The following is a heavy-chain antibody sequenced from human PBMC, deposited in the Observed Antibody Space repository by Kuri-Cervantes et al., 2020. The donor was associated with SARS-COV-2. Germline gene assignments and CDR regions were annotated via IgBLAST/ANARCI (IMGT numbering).Heavy chain of an antibody. D-gene: IGHD2-2*01. CDR2: ISYDGSNK. Sequence: GESLKISCAASGFDFSDYAMHWVRQVPGTGLEWVAIISYDGSNKEYADSVKGRFTISSDNAKNSLYLQMNSLRAEDTAVYYCARGSRSFRYCSSTSCYQWNWFDPWGQGTRVTVSS. J-gene: IGHJ5*02. CDR3: ARGSRSFRYCSSTSCYQWNWFDP. CDR1: GFDFSDYA. V-gene: IGHV3-30*04.